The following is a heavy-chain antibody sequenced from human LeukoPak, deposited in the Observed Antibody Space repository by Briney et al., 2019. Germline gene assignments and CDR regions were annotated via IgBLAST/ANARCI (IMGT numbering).Heavy chain of an antibody. CDR1: GGSISSYY. Sequence: SETLSLTCTVSGGSISSYYWSWIRQPPGKGLEWIGYIYYSGSTNYNPSLKSRVTISVDTSKNQFSLKLSSVTAADTAVYYCARGSVWSSGFPFDYWGQGTLVTVSS. J-gene: IGHJ4*02. CDR3: ARGSVWSSGFPFDY. D-gene: IGHD6-19*01. CDR2: IYYSGST. V-gene: IGHV4-59*01.